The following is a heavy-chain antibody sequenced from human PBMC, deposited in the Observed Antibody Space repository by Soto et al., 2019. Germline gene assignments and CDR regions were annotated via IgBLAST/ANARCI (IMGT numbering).Heavy chain of an antibody. CDR3: ARDGGYCSGSSYYFNWFDL. CDR2: INSDGSST. D-gene: IGHD2-15*01. J-gene: IGHJ5*02. Sequence: EVQLVESGGGLVQPGGSLRLSCAASGFTFSSYWMHWVRQAPGKGLVWVSGINSDGSSTSYADSVKGRFTISRDNAKNPLNLQLNSLIAENTAVYYCARDGGYCSGSSYYFNWFDLWGQGTLVTVSS. V-gene: IGHV3-74*01. CDR1: GFTFSSYW.